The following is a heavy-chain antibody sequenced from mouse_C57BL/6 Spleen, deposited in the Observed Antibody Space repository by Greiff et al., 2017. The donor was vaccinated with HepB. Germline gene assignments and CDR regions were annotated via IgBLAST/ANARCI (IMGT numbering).Heavy chain of an antibody. D-gene: IGHD2-4*01. CDR1: GFTFSSYG. Sequence: EVMLVESGGDLVKPGGSLKLSCAASGFTFSSYGMSWVCQTPDKRLEWVATISSGGSYTYYPDSVKGRFTISRDNAKNTLYLQMSSLKSEDTAMYYCARRDYDYYAMDYWGQGTSVTVSS. CDR2: ISSGGSYT. J-gene: IGHJ4*01. V-gene: IGHV5-6*02. CDR3: ARRDYDYYAMDY.